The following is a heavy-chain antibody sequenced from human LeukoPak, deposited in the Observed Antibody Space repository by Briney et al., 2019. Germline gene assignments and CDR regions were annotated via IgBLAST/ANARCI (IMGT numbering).Heavy chain of an antibody. CDR3: ASRHCSSGTCYPAGADPFDY. V-gene: IGHV4-59*01. Sequence: SETLSLTCTVSGGSISSYYWSWIRQPPGKGLEWIGYIYYSGSTNYNPSLKSRVTISVDTSKNQFSLKLSSVTAADTAVYYCASRHCSSGTCYPAGADPFDYWGQGTLVTVSS. CDR1: GGSISSYY. J-gene: IGHJ4*02. D-gene: IGHD2-15*01. CDR2: IYYSGST.